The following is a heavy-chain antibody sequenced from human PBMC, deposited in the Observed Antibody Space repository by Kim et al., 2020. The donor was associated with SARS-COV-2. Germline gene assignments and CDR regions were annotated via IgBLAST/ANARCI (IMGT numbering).Heavy chain of an antibody. CDR3: GRDERWLVDQVFLEY. V-gene: IGHV3-30*04. J-gene: IGHJ4*02. CDR2: ISYDGSDK. D-gene: IGHD6-19*01. Sequence: GGSLRLSCTASGFTFGTYAMHWVRQAPGKGLEWVSLISYDGSDKYYADSVKDRFTISRDNSKNTLYLHMNSLRAEDTAVYYCGRDERWLVDQVFLEYWGQGTLVTVSS. CDR1: GFTFGTYA.